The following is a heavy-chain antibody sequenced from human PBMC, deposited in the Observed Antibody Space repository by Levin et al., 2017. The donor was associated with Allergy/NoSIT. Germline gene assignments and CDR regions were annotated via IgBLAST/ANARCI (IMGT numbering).Heavy chain of an antibody. CDR1: GFTFSSYA. J-gene: IGHJ6*02. D-gene: IGHD6-13*01. V-gene: IGHV3-23*01. CDR3: AKEGMQQLVPYYYYGMDV. CDR2: ISGSGGST. Sequence: PGGSLRLSCAASGFTFSSYAMSWVRQAPGKGLEWVSAISGSGGSTYYADSVKGRFTISRDNSKNTLYLQMNSLRAEDTAVYYCAKEGMQQLVPYYYYGMDVWGQGTTVTVSS.